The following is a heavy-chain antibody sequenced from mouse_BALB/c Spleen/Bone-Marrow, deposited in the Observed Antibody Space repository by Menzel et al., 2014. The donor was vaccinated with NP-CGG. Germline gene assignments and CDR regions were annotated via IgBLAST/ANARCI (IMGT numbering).Heavy chain of an antibody. Sequence: QVQLQQSGPELVKPGASVKISCKASGYAFSISWRNWVKQRPGQGLEWIGRIYPGDGDTNYNGKFKGKATLTADKSSSTAYMQLSSLTSLDSAVYFCARTGPFGYWGQGTLVTVSA. D-gene: IGHD4-1*01. J-gene: IGHJ3*01. CDR2: IYPGDGDT. CDR3: ARTGPFGY. V-gene: IGHV1-82*01. CDR1: GYAFSISW.